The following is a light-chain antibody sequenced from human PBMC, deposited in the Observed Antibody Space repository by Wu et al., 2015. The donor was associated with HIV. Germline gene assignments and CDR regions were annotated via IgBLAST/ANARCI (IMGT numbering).Light chain of an antibody. CDR2: DAS. CDR1: QDIGKH. CDR3: QQFQSLPXT. J-gene: IGKJ3*01. V-gene: IGKV1-33*01. Sequence: DIQMTQSPSYLSASVGDRVTVSCQASQDIGKHLNWYQQKPGKVPNLLISDASNLETGVPSRFSGSGSGTHFTFTITGLQPEDVATYYCQQFQSLPXTFGPGTKVDLK.